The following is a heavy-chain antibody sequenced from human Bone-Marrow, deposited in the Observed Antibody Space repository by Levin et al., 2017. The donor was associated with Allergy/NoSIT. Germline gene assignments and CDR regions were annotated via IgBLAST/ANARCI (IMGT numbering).Heavy chain of an antibody. V-gene: IGHV3-23*01. CDR3: AKDHIAVAGWFDY. CDR2: ISRSGDST. CDR1: GFTFSIYA. Sequence: GGSLRLSCAASGFTFSIYAMSWVRQAPGKGLEWVSGISRSGDSTYYADSVKGRFTISRDNSKNTLYLQMNSLRAEDTAVYYCAKDHIAVAGWFDYWGQGTLVPVSP. D-gene: IGHD6-19*01. J-gene: IGHJ4*02.